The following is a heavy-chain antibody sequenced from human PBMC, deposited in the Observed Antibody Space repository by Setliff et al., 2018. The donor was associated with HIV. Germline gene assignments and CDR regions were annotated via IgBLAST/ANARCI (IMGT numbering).Heavy chain of an antibody. V-gene: IGHV4-61*02. CDR1: GGSINSGGYY. CDR2: IYTSGLT. Sequence: SETLSLTFTVSGGSINSGGYYWVWIRQPALKGLEWIGRIYTSGLTNYNPSLKSRVTISVDTSKNQVSLKLSSVTASDTAVYYCARARYIVIRGDAGMDVWGPGTTVTAP. J-gene: IGHJ6*02. CDR3: ARARYIVIRGDAGMDV. D-gene: IGHD3-10*01.